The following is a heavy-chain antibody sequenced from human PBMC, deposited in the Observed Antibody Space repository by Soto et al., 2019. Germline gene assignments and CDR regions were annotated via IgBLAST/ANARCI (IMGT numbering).Heavy chain of an antibody. D-gene: IGHD6-19*01. CDR3: ARDEPDSAVAGTGGNWFDP. CDR1: GYSISSGYY. CDR2: IYHSGST. Sequence: ETLSLTCAVSGYSISSGYYWGWIRQPPGKGLEWIGSIYHSGSTYYNPSLKSRVTISVDTSKNQFSLKLSSVTAADTAVYYCARDEPDSAVAGTGGNWFDPWGQGTQVTAPQ. J-gene: IGHJ5*02. V-gene: IGHV4-38-2*02.